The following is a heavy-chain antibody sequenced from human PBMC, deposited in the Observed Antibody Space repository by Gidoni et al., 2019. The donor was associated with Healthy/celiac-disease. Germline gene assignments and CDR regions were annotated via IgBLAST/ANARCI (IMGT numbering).Heavy chain of an antibody. CDR3: ARGYKERLERRTFDY. Sequence: QVQLVQSGAEVKKPGASVKVSCKASGYTFTSYYMHWVRQAPGQGLEWMGIINPSGGSTSYAQKFQGRVTMTRDTSTSTVYMELSSLRSEDTAVYYCARGYKERLERRTFDYWGQGTLVTVSS. V-gene: IGHV1-46*01. CDR2: INPSGGST. D-gene: IGHD1-1*01. CDR1: GYTFTSYY. J-gene: IGHJ4*02.